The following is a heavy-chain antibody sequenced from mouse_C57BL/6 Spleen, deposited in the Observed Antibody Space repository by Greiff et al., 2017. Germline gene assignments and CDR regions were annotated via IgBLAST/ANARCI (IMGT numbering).Heavy chain of an antibody. CDR3: TRDSYYYAMDY. J-gene: IGHJ4*01. V-gene: IGHV5-9-1*02. CDR1: GFTFSSYA. CDR2: ISSGGDYI. Sequence: EVQVVESGEGLVKPGGSLKLSCAASGFTFSSYAMSWVRQTPEKRLEWVAYISSGGDYIYYADTVKGRFTISRDNARNTLYLQMSGLKSEDTGMYYCTRDSYYYAMDYWGQGTSVTVSS. D-gene: IGHD3-2*01.